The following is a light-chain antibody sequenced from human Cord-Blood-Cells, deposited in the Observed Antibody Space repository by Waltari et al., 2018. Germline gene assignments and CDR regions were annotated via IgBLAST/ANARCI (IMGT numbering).Light chain of an antibody. J-gene: IGLJ1*01. CDR3: CSYAGSSV. CDR2: EVS. CDR1: SSAVGSYNL. V-gene: IGLV2-23*02. Sequence: QPPLTQPEPVSGSPGQSIPISSHGNSSAVGSYNLVSWYQQHPGKAPKLMIYEVSKRPSGVSNRFSGSKSGNTASLTISGLQAEDEADYYCCSYAGSSVFGTGTKVTVL.